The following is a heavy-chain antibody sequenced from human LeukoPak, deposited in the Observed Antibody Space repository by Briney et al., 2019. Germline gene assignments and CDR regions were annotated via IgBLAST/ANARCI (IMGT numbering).Heavy chain of an antibody. CDR3: AREALRDGYSIDY. V-gene: IGHV4-34*01. CDR2: TNHSGST. J-gene: IGHJ4*02. D-gene: IGHD5-24*01. CDR1: GGSFSGYY. Sequence: SETLSLTCAVYGGSFSGYYWRCIRQPPAKGLEWIGETNHSGSTNYNPSLKSRVTISVDTSKNQFSLKLSSVTDADTAVYYCAREALRDGYSIDYWGQGTLVTVSS.